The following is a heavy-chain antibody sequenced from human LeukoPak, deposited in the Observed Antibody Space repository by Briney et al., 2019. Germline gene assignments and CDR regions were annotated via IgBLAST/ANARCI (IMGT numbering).Heavy chain of an antibody. Sequence: ASVKVSCKASGYTFTGYYMHWVRQAPGQGLEWMGWINPNSGGTNYAQKFQGRVTMTRDTSISTAYMELSRLRSDDTAVYYCARELYDFWSGQHQYYFDYWGQGTLVTVSS. CDR2: INPNSGGT. D-gene: IGHD3-3*01. V-gene: IGHV1-2*02. J-gene: IGHJ4*02. CDR1: GYTFTGYY. CDR3: ARELYDFWSGQHQYYFDY.